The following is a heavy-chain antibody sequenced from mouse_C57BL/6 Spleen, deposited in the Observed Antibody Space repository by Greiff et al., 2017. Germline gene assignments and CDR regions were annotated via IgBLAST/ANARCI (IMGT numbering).Heavy chain of an antibody. CDR3: ARPPYDYSWFAY. V-gene: IGHV5-6*02. Sequence: DVMLVESGGDLVKPGGSLKLSCAASGFTFSSYGMSWVRQTPDKRLEWVATISSGGSYTYYPDSVKGRFTISRDNAKNTLYLQMSSLNSEDTAMYYCARPPYDYSWFAYWGQGTLVTVSA. CDR1: GFTFSSYG. D-gene: IGHD2-4*01. CDR2: ISSGGSYT. J-gene: IGHJ3*01.